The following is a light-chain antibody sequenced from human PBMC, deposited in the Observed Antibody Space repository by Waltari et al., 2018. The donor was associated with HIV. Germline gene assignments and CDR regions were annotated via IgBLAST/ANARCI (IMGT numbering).Light chain of an antibody. CDR3: HSYDRSNLWV. V-gene: IGLV6-57*01. CDR1: SGNIATNY. J-gene: IGLJ3*02. CDR2: EDN. Sequence: NFMLTQPPSVSSSPGQTVTISCTRPSGNIATNYVQWFQKRPGSPPTVLIFEDNEKRPGVPDRFSGSIDSSSNSASLTISGLQAEDEAEYYCHSYDRSNLWVFGGGTKLTVL.